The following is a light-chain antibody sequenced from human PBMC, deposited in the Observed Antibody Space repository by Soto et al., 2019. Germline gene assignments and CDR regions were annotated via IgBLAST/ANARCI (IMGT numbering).Light chain of an antibody. CDR2: GAS. J-gene: IGKJ3*01. Sequence: EIVMTQSPATLSVSPGERATLSCRASQSVSSNLAWYQQKPGQAPRLLIYGASTRATGIPARFSGSGSGTEFTPTISSLQSEDFAVDYCQQYNNWPPAFTFGPGTKVDIK. V-gene: IGKV3-15*01. CDR1: QSVSSN. CDR3: QQYNNWPPAFT.